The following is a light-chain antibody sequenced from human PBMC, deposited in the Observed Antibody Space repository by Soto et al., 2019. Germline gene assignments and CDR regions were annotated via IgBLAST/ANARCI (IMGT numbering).Light chain of an antibody. CDR1: QSISTS. CDR3: QRSYRSIS. V-gene: IGKV1-39*01. J-gene: IGKJ5*01. Sequence: DIQLTQSPSSLFASVGDRVTITCRASQSISTSLNWYQQKPGKAPRLLIYAASSLQSGVPSRFSGSGSGTDFTLTISSLQPEDFATYYCQRSYRSISFGQGTRLEIK. CDR2: AAS.